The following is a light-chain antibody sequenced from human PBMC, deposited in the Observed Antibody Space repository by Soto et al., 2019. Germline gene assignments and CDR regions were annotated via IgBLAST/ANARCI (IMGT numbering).Light chain of an antibody. CDR3: QQYNNWT. Sequence: EIVMTQSPATLSVSPGERATLSCRASQSVSSNLAWYQQKPGQAPRLLIYGASTRATGIPARFSGSGSGTEFTLTISSLQSEDFAFYYCQQYNNWTFGQGTRVVIK. CDR2: GAS. V-gene: IGKV3-15*01. CDR1: QSVSSN. J-gene: IGKJ1*01.